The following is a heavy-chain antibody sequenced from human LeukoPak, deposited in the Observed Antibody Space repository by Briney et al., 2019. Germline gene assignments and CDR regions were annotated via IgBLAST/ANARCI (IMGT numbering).Heavy chain of an antibody. CDR2: MNPNSGNT. Sequence: ASVKVSCKASGYTLTSYDINWVRQATGQGLEWMGWMNPNSGNTGYAQKFQGRVTMTRNTSISTAYMELSSLRSEDTAVYYCARDRGDKYYYDSSGFDWGQGTVVTVSS. CDR1: GYTLTSYD. V-gene: IGHV1-8*01. D-gene: IGHD3-22*01. CDR3: ARDRGDKYYYDSSGFD. J-gene: IGHJ4*02.